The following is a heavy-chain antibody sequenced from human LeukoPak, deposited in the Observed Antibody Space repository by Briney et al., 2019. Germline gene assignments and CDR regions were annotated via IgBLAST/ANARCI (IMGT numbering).Heavy chain of an antibody. CDR1: GFTFSSFA. CDR2: ISGGGGTT. V-gene: IGHV3-23*01. CDR3: AHHRGSLDSNTEHFQH. D-gene: IGHD1-26*01. Sequence: GGSLRLSCAASGFTFSSFAMSWVRQAPGKGLEWVSAISGGGGTTYYADSVKGRFTLSRDNSKSTLYLQMNSLRAGDTAVYYCAHHRGSLDSNTEHFQHWGQGTLVMVSS. J-gene: IGHJ1*01.